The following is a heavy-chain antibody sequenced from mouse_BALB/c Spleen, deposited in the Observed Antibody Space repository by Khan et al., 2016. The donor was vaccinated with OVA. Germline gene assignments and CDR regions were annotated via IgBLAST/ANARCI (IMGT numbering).Heavy chain of an antibody. CDR1: GYTFTDYV. V-gene: IGHV1-77*01. Sequence: QVQLQQPGPELVKPGSSMKMSCKASGYTFTDYVLNWVRQRTGQGLEWIGQIFPGSGDTYYNEKFKDRATLTADKSSNTVYMQLGSLTSEDSAVYFCARSGYGILVYWGQGTTLTVSS. CDR2: IFPGSGDT. J-gene: IGHJ2*01. D-gene: IGHD1-1*01. CDR3: ARSGYGILVY.